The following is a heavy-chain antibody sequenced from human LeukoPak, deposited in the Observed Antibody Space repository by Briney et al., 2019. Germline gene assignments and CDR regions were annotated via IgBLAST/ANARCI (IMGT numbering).Heavy chain of an antibody. CDR1: GGSISGSY. J-gene: IGHJ4*02. D-gene: IGHD4-17*01. CDR3: ARXXXXXGDXXX. Sequence: SETLSLTCTVSGGSISGSYWSWIRQPPGKGLEWIAYMYNSGSTNYNPSLKSRVTISIDTSKNQVSLKLSSLTAADAAIYYCARXXXXXGDXXXXGQGILVTVSS. V-gene: IGHV4-59*01. CDR2: MYNSGST.